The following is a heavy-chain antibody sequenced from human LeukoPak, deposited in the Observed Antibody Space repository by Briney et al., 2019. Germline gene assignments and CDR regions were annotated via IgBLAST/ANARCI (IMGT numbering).Heavy chain of an antibody. Sequence: ASVKVSCKASGYTFTSYGISWVRQAPGQGLEWMGWISAYNGNTNYAQKFQGRVTITADESTSTAYIELSSLRSEDTAVYYCAREFPPTELELRGISYYMDVWGKGTTVTVSS. J-gene: IGHJ6*03. CDR2: ISAYNGNT. CDR1: GYTFTSYG. D-gene: IGHD1-7*01. V-gene: IGHV1-18*01. CDR3: AREFPPTELELRGISYYMDV.